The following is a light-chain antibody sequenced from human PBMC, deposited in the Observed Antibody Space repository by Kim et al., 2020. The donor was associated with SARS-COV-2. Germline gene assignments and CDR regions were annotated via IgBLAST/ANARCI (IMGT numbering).Light chain of an antibody. CDR1: QSVSNN. CDR2: SAS. J-gene: IGKJ2*01. Sequence: SPGERATLSGRASQSVSNNLAWYQHKPGQPPRLLIYSASTRATGVPARFSGSGSGTDFTLTVSSLQSEDFAVYYCHQYNDWPPGDTFGQGTKLEI. CDR3: HQYNDWPPGDT. V-gene: IGKV3-15*01.